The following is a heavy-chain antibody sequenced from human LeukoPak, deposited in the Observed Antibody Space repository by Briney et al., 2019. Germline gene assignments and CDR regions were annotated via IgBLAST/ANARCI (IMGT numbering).Heavy chain of an antibody. CDR1: GYSFTSYW. Sequence: TGESLKISCKGSGYSFTSYWIGWVRQLPGKGLEWMGIIYPGDSDTRYGPSFQGQVTISADKSISTAYLQRSSLKASDTAMYYCARRFRAGYSSSWRFDYWGQGTLVTVSS. CDR2: IYPGDSDT. CDR3: ARRFRAGYSSSWRFDY. D-gene: IGHD6-13*01. J-gene: IGHJ4*02. V-gene: IGHV5-51*03.